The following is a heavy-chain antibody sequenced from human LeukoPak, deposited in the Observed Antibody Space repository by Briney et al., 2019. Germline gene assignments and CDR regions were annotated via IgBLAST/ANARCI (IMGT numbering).Heavy chain of an antibody. CDR2: IYYSRST. J-gene: IGHJ6*02. Sequence: SETLSLTCTVSGGSISSYYWSWIRQPPGKGLEWIGYIYYSRSTNYNPSLKSRVTISVDTSKNQFSLKLSSVTAADTAVYYCAREGYYDFWSGYYPGYYYGMDVWGQGTTVTVSS. D-gene: IGHD3-3*01. V-gene: IGHV4-59*01. CDR1: GGSISSYY. CDR3: AREGYYDFWSGYYPGYYYGMDV.